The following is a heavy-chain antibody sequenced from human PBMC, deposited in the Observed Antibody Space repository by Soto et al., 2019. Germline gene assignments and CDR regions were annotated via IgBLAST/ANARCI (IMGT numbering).Heavy chain of an antibody. J-gene: IGHJ6*03. CDR3: ARRARQDFYYMDV. CDR2: ISSNGFGT. CDR1: GFTLSGYA. D-gene: IGHD6-6*01. Sequence: GGSLRLSCAASGFTLSGYAMDWVRQAPGKGLEYVSGISSNGFGTYYANSVQGRFTISRDNSKNTVYLQMGSLRPEDMAVYYCARRARQDFYYMDVWGKGTTVTVSS. V-gene: IGHV3-64*01.